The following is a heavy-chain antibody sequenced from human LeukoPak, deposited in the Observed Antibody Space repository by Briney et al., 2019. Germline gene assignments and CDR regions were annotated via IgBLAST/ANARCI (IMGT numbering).Heavy chain of an antibody. CDR3: ARTVVVTATADYFDH. V-gene: IGHV3-53*01. D-gene: IGHD2-15*01. CDR1: GLTASSNY. J-gene: IGHJ4*02. CDR2: LYSDGSA. Sequence: GGSLRLSCAASGLTASSNYMSWVRQAPGKGLEWVSVLYSDGSAYYADSVKGRFSISRDNSQNTLYLQMNGLRAEDTAVYYCARTVVVTATADYFDHWGQGTLVTVSS.